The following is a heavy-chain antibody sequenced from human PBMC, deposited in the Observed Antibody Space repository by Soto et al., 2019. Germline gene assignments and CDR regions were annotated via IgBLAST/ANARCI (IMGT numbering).Heavy chain of an antibody. D-gene: IGHD3-10*01. J-gene: IGHJ5*02. Sequence: QPQLQESGPGLVEPSETLSLTCTVSGGSVSSTPYHWGWVRQPPGMGLEWIGSIYYTGNTYYSPSLKGRVVISLDTSKNQFSLRLTSVTAADTAVYYCSRLPDGSPGDLWGQGTLVTVSP. CDR3: SRLPDGSPGDL. CDR1: GGSVSSTPYH. CDR2: IYYTGNT. V-gene: IGHV4-39*01.